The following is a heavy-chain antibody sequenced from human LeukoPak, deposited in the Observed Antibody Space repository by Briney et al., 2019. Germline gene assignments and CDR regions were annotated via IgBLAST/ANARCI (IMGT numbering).Heavy chain of an antibody. CDR2: ISSSSSYI. CDR3: ARDLYYDSSGYYSYYFDY. Sequence: GGSLRLSCAASGFTFSSYSMNWVRQAPGKGLEWVSSISSSSSYIYYADSVKGRFTISRDNAKNSLYLQMNSLRAEDTAVYYCARDLYYDSSGYYSYYFDYWGQGTLVTVSS. V-gene: IGHV3-21*01. J-gene: IGHJ4*02. D-gene: IGHD3-22*01. CDR1: GFTFSSYS.